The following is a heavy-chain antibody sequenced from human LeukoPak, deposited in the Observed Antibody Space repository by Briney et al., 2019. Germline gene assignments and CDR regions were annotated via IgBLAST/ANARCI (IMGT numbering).Heavy chain of an antibody. CDR1: GGSISSGGYY. CDR3: ARECTIFGADHFDY. CDR2: IYYSGST. V-gene: IGHV4-31*03. J-gene: IGHJ4*02. Sequence: TSETLSLTCTVSGGSISSGGYYWSCIRQHPGKGLEWIGYIYYSGSTYYNPSLKSRVTISVDTSKNQFSLKLSSVTAADTAVYYCARECTIFGADHFDYWGQGTLVTVSS. D-gene: IGHD3-3*01.